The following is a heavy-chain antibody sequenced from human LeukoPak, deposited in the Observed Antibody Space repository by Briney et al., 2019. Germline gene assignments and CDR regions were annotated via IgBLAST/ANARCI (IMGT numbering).Heavy chain of an antibody. CDR1: GFTFSSYA. D-gene: IGHD6-19*01. Sequence: GGSLRLSFAASGFTFSSYAMHWVRQAPGKGLEWVAVISYDGSNKYYADSVKGRFTISRDNSKNTLYLQMNSLRAEDTAVYYCARDQYSSGWFDGLFDYWGQGTLVTVSS. V-gene: IGHV3-30-3*01. CDR3: ARDQYSSGWFDGLFDY. CDR2: ISYDGSNK. J-gene: IGHJ4*02.